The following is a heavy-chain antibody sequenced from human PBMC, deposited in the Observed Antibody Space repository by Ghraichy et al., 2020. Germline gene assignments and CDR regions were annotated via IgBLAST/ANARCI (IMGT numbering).Heavy chain of an antibody. J-gene: IGHJ6*02. CDR3: ARYYGSGSYRYYYYGMDV. D-gene: IGHD3-10*01. CDR1: GGSFSGYY. Sequence: SETLSLTCAVYGGSFSGYYWSWIRQPPGKGLEWIGEINHSGSTNYNPSLKSRVTISVDTSKNQFSLKLSSVTAADTAVYYCARYYGSGSYRYYYYGMDVWGQGTTVTVSS. CDR2: INHSGST. V-gene: IGHV4-34*01.